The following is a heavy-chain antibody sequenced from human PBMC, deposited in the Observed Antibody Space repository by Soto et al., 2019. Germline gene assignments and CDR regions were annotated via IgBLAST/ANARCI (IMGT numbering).Heavy chain of an antibody. CDR2: IDPSDSYT. CDR3: ASSGSYPAAPDY. J-gene: IGHJ4*02. D-gene: IGHD1-26*01. V-gene: IGHV5-10-1*01. Sequence: PXESLKISCKGSGYSFTSYWLSWVRQMPGKGLEWMGRIDPSDSYTNYSPSFQGHVTISADKSISTAYLQWSSLKASDTAMYYCASSGSYPAAPDYWGQGRLVTVSS. CDR1: GYSFTSYW.